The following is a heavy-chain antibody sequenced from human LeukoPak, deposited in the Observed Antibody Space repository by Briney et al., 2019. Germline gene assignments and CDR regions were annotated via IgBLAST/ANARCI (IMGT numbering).Heavy chain of an antibody. CDR2: IYDNGST. V-gene: IGHV4-31*03. J-gene: IGHJ3*02. D-gene: IGHD2/OR15-2a*01. CDR1: GGSISGGGFY. CDR3: ARGPTLQDAFDI. Sequence: SETLSLTCIVSGGSISGGGFYWSWLRLHPGKGLVWLAYIYDNGSTYYNPSLKSRLIISIDTSKNQFSLQLSSVTAADTALYFCARGPTLQDAFDIWGQGTLVTVSS.